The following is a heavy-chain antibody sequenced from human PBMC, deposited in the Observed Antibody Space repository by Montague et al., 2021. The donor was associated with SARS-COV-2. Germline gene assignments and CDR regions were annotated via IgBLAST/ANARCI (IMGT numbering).Heavy chain of an antibody. V-gene: IGHV3-7*01. CDR1: GFTFSSYC. J-gene: IGHJ4*02. CDR2: IKQDGSEN. D-gene: IGHD5-18*01. CDR3: TRLGWGYSDGLDY. Sequence: SLRLSCAASGFTFSSYCMSWVRQAPGKGLEWVAYIKQDGSENYYVDSVKGRFSISGDNAKNSLYLQMSSLRAEDTAMYYCTRLGWGYSDGLDYWGQGTLVTVSS.